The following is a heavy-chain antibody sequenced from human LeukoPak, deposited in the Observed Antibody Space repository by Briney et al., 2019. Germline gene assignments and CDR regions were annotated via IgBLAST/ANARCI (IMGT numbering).Heavy chain of an antibody. D-gene: IGHD3-22*01. CDR3: ARPLRVVITPSHAFDI. Sequence: PGGSLRLSCAASGFTFSSYAMHWVRQAPGKGLEWVAVISYDGSNKYYADSVKGRFTISRDNSKNTLYLQMNSLRAEDTAVYYCARPLRVVITPSHAFDIWGQGTMVTVSS. V-gene: IGHV3-30*04. CDR2: ISYDGSNK. CDR1: GFTFSSYA. J-gene: IGHJ3*02.